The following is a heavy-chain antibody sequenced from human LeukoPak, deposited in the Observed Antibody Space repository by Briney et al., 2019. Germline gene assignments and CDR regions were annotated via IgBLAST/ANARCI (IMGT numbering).Heavy chain of an antibody. Sequence: SQTLSLTCAISGDSVSSNIAVWTWIRQSPSRGLEWLGRTYYRSKWYNEYAVSVKSRMTINPDTSKNQFSLQLNSVTPENTAEYYCARGPSSGSVDYWGQGTLVTVSS. J-gene: IGHJ4*02. CDR2: TYYRSKWYN. V-gene: IGHV6-1*01. CDR1: GDSVSSNIAV. CDR3: ARGPSSGSVDY. D-gene: IGHD3-22*01.